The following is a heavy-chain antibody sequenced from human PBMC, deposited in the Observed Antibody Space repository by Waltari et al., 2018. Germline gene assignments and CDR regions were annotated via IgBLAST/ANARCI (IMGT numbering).Heavy chain of an antibody. J-gene: IGHJ5*02. V-gene: IGHV5-51*03. CDR1: GYSFTSYW. CDR2: IYPGDSDT. CDR3: ARLEPQAIGQDDYGDYDWFDP. Sequence: EVQLVQSGAEVKKPGESLKISCKGSGYSFTSYWIGWVRQMPGKGLEWMGIIYPGDSDTRYSPSFQGQVTISADKSISTAYLQWSSLKASDTAMYYCARLEPQAIGQDDYGDYDWFDPWGQGTLVTVSS. D-gene: IGHD4-17*01.